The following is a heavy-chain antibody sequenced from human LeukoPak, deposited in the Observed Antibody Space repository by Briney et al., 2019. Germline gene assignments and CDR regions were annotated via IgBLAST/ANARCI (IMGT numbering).Heavy chain of an antibody. CDR1: GYTFTSYG. V-gene: IGHV1-18*01. D-gene: IGHD1-26*01. CDR3: ARDQPLEGWELTNWFDP. CDR2: ISAYNGNT. J-gene: IGHJ5*02. Sequence: ASVKVSCKASGYTFTSYGINWVRQAPGQGLEWMGWISAYNGNTDYAQNLQGRVTMTTDTSTGTAYMELSRLRSDDTAVYYCARDQPLEGWELTNWFDPWGQGTLVTVSS.